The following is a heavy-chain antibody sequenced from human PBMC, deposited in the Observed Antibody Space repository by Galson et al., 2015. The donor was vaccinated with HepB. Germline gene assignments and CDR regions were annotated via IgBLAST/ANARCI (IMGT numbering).Heavy chain of an antibody. CDR3: TREQGADYSSGWNDY. CDR1: GFTFSDHA. V-gene: IGHV3-30*04. D-gene: IGHD6-19*01. CDR2: MSYDGTNI. Sequence: LRLSCAASGFTFSDHAMHWVRQAPGRGLEWVAVMSYDGTNIHYADSVKGRFTISRDNSKNTLYLEMNTLRAEDTAMYYCTREQGADYSSGWNDYWGQGTLVTVSS. J-gene: IGHJ4*02.